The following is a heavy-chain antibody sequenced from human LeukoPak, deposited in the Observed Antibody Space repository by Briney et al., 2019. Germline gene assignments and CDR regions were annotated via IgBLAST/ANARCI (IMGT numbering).Heavy chain of an antibody. J-gene: IGHJ5*02. Sequence: GGSLRLSCAASGFTFSSYAMNWVRQAPGKGLEWVSGISGGGGSTYYADSVKGRFTISRDNSKNTLYLQMDSLRAEDTALYYCAKGSGINHYHWIDPWGQGTLVTVSS. V-gene: IGHV3-23*01. CDR3: AKGSGINHYHWIDP. D-gene: IGHD1-14*01. CDR1: GFTFSSYA. CDR2: ISGGGGST.